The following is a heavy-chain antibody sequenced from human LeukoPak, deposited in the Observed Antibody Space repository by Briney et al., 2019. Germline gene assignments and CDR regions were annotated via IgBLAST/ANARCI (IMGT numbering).Heavy chain of an antibody. CDR1: GFTFSSFG. CDR3: ARRFGEGAIDY. J-gene: IGHJ4*02. V-gene: IGHV3-23*01. CDR2: ISGSAGST. D-gene: IGHD3-10*01. Sequence: GGTLRLSCAASGFTFSSFGMSWVRQAPGKGLEWVSAISGSAGSTYYADSVKGRFTISRDNAKNSLYLQMNSLRAEDTALYYCARRFGEGAIDYWGQGTLVTVSS.